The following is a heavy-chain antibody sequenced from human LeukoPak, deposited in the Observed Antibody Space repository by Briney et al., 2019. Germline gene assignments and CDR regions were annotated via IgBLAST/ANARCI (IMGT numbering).Heavy chain of an antibody. CDR3: ARHVHNGGHGN. J-gene: IGHJ4*02. Sequence: VSGGSVSSYSYYWGWIRQPPGKGLEWIGSISYTGNTYYNPSLKSRVTISADTSKSQFSLRLGSVTAADTAVYYCARHVHNGGHGNWGQGTLVTVSS. V-gene: IGHV4-39*01. CDR1: GGSVSSYSYY. CDR2: ISYTGNT. D-gene: IGHD2-8*01.